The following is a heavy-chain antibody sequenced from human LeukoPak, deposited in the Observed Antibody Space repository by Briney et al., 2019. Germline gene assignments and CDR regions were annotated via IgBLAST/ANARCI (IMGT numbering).Heavy chain of an antibody. CDR1: GYTFTSYY. D-gene: IGHD4-23*01. CDR2: INPSGGST. CDR3: ARDDYGGPWAY. J-gene: IGHJ4*02. Sequence: ASVKVSCKASGYTFTSYYLHWVRQAPGQGLEWMGIINPSGGSTSYAQRFQGRVTMTRDMSTSTVYMELSSLRSEDTAVYYCARDDYGGPWAYWGQGTLVTVSS. V-gene: IGHV1-46*01.